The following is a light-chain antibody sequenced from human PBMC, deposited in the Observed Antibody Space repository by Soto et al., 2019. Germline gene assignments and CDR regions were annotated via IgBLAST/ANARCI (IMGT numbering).Light chain of an antibody. J-gene: IGKJ4*01. CDR3: HRANSSPLT. V-gene: IGKV1-12*01. CDR2: TAS. Sequence: DIQMTQSPSSVSASVGDRVTITCRASQGISSWLAWYQQKPGKAPNLLIHTASSLQSGVPSRFSGSGSGTDFPLTTSSLQPKVFAPNYCHRANSSPLTFGGGTKVEIK. CDR1: QGISSW.